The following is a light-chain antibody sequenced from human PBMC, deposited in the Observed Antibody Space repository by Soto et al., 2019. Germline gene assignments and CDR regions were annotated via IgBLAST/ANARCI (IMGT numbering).Light chain of an antibody. CDR2: WAS. V-gene: IGKV4-1*01. CDR3: QQYYSTPPT. Sequence: DIVMTQSPDSLAVSLGERATINCKSSQSVLYSSNNKNYLAWYQQKPGQPPKLLIYWASTRASGVPDRLSGSGSGTDFTLTISSLQAEDVAVYYCQQYYSTPPTFGQGTKLEIK. J-gene: IGKJ2*01. CDR1: QSVLYSSNNKNY.